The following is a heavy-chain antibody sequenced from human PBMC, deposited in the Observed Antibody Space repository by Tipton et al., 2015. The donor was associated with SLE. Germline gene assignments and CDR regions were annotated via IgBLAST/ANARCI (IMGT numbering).Heavy chain of an antibody. CDR2: IYYSGST. V-gene: IGHV4-39*07. CDR1: GGSISSSSYY. CDR3: ARVRVGDMDAFDI. Sequence: TLSLTCTVSGGSISSSSYYWGWIRQPPGKGLVWIGSIYYSGSTYYNPSLKSRVTISVDTSKNQFSLKLSSVTAADTAVFYCARVRVGDMDAFDIWGQGTMVTVSS. J-gene: IGHJ3*02. D-gene: IGHD3-16*01.